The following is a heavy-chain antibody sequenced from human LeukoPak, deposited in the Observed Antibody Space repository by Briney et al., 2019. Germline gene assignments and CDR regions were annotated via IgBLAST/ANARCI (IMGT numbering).Heavy chain of an antibody. V-gene: IGHV1-2*02. Sequence: ASVKVSCKASGYTFTGYYMHWVRQAPGQGLEWMGWINPNSGGTNYAQKFQGRVTMTRDTSISTAYMELSRLRSDDTAVYYCAREERGDYGGIHFDYWGQGTLVTVSS. CDR2: INPNSGGT. J-gene: IGHJ4*02. D-gene: IGHD4-17*01. CDR1: GYTFTGYY. CDR3: AREERGDYGGIHFDY.